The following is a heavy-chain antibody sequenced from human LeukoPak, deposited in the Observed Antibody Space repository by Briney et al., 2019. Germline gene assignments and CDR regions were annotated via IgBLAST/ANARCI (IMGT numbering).Heavy chain of an antibody. Sequence: GGSLRLSCAASGFTFRSFAMSRVRQAPGKGLEWVSTISGSGGSTNYADSVKGRFTFSRDNSKNTLSLQMNSLRVEDTAVYYCTKDLPDYGDYIEGYWGQGTLVTVSS. CDR2: ISGSGGST. CDR1: GFTFRSFA. D-gene: IGHD4-17*01. V-gene: IGHV3-23*01. CDR3: TKDLPDYGDYIEGY. J-gene: IGHJ4*02.